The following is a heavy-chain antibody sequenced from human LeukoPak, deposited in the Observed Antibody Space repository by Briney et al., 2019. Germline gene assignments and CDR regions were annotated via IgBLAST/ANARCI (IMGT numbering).Heavy chain of an antibody. CDR1: GFTFSSYW. J-gene: IGHJ4*02. CDR3: ARCPYDSAGYYSVPSHLDY. CDR2: IKQDGSAK. Sequence: GGSLRLSCAASGFTFSSYWMTWVRQAPGKGLEWVANIKQDGSAKYYVDSLRGRFSISRDNVKNSLFLQMNSLSDDDTAVYYCARCPYDSAGYYSVPSHLDYWGQGTLVTVSS. D-gene: IGHD3-22*01. V-gene: IGHV3-7*01.